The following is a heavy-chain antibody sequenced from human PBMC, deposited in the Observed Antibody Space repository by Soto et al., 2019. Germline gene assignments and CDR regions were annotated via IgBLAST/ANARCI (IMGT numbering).Heavy chain of an antibody. D-gene: IGHD3-10*01. CDR2: IYYSGST. Sequence: QVQLQESGPGLVKPSETLSLTCTVSGGSISSYYWSWIRQPPGKGLEWIGYIYYSGSTNYNPSLKSRVTISVDTSKNQFSLKLSSVTAADTAVYYGARDLGGSGSYYGDAFDIWGQGTMVTVSS. CDR3: ARDLGGSGSYYGDAFDI. CDR1: GGSISSYY. J-gene: IGHJ3*02. V-gene: IGHV4-59*01.